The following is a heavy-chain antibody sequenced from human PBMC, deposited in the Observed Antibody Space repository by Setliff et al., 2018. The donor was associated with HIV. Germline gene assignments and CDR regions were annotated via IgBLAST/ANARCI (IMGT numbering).Heavy chain of an antibody. V-gene: IGHV3-7*01. Sequence: PGGSLRLSCAATGFIFSDHYMDWVRQAPGKGLEWVANINQDGSEKYYVDSVKGRFTVSRDNAKNSLYLQMNSLRAEDTAVYYCARERGAYDYVWGTYEKQFDYWGQGTLVTVSS. D-gene: IGHD3-16*01. CDR3: ARERGAYDYVWGTYEKQFDY. J-gene: IGHJ4*02. CDR2: INQDGSEK. CDR1: GFIFSDHY.